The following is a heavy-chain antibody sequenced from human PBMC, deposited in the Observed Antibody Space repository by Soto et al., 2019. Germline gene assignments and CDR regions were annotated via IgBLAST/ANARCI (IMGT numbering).Heavy chain of an antibody. CDR3: AKGRGGSGSLTPRVDF. CDR2: ISGGGDTT. Sequence: EVQLLESGGGLVQPGGSLRLSCAASGFTFNNYAMTWVRQATGKGLEWVSAISGGGDTTSYADSVKGRFTVSRDGSKNTLYLQMSSLRAEDTALYYYAKGRGGSGSLTPRVDFWGQGTLVTVSS. J-gene: IGHJ4*02. V-gene: IGHV3-23*01. D-gene: IGHD3-10*01. CDR1: GFTFNNYA.